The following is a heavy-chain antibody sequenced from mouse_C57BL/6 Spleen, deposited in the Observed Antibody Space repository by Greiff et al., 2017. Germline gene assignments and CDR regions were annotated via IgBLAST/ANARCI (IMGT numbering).Heavy chain of an antibody. CDR3: ALIYYGYDDYFDY. CDR1: GYTFTSYW. D-gene: IGHD2-2*01. V-gene: IGHV1-69*01. Sequence: VQLQQPGAELVMPGASVKLSCKASGYTFTSYWMHWVKQRPGQGLEWIGEIDPSDSYTNYNQKFKGKSTLTVDKSSSTAYMQLSSLTSEDSAVYDCALIYYGYDDYFDYWGQGTTLTVSS. J-gene: IGHJ2*01. CDR2: IDPSDSYT.